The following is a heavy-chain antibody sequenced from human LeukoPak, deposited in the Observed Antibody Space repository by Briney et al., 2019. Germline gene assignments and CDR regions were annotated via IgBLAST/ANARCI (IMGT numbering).Heavy chain of an antibody. CDR3: AKGIAVAGVLFDY. V-gene: IGHV3-33*06. J-gene: IGHJ4*02. D-gene: IGHD6-19*01. Sequence: PGRSLRLSCAASGFTFSSYGMHWVRQAPGKGLEWVAVIWYDGSNKYYADSVKGRFTISRDNSKNTLYLQMNSLRAEDTAVYYCAKGIAVAGVLFDYWGQGTLVTVSS. CDR2: IWYDGSNK. CDR1: GFTFSSYG.